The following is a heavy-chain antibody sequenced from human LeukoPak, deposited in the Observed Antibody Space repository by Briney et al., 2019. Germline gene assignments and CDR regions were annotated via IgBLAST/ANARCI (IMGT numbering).Heavy chain of an antibody. CDR1: GFTFSSYS. V-gene: IGHV3-21*01. J-gene: IGHJ4*02. Sequence: PGGSLRLSCAASGFTFSSYSMNWVRQAPGKGLEWVSSISSSSSYIYYADSVKGRFTISRDNAKNSLYLQMNSLRAEDTAVYYCARCGGDGYYFDYWGQGTLVTVSS. CDR2: ISSSSSYI. D-gene: IGHD5-24*01. CDR3: ARCGGDGYYFDY.